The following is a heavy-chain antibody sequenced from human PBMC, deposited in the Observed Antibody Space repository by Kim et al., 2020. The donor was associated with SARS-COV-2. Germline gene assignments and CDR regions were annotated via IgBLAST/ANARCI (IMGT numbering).Heavy chain of an antibody. CDR1: GFIFVDYT. CDR3: GSLGRGFDY. Sequence: GGSLRLSCTTSGFIFVDYTVTWFRQAPGMGLEWVGLHRRAASGGTTDYAPSVGGRFTISRDDSKSIAYLQMNSLKTEDTAGYYCGSLGRGFDYWGQVTLV. V-gene: IGHV3-49*03. J-gene: IGHJ4*02. D-gene: IGHD1-26*01. CDR2: HRRAASGGTT.